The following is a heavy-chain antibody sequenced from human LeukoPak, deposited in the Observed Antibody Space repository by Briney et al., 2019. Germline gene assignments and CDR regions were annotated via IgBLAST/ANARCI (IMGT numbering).Heavy chain of an antibody. Sequence: GRSLRLSCAASGFTFSSYAMHWVRQAPGKGLEWVAVISYDGSNKYYADSVKGRFTISRDNSKNTLYLQMNSLRAEDTAVYYCARVDTAMVRYFYFDYWGQGTLVTVSS. CDR3: ARVDTAMVRYFYFDY. CDR1: GFTFSSYA. D-gene: IGHD5-18*01. CDR2: ISYDGSNK. V-gene: IGHV3-30-3*01. J-gene: IGHJ4*02.